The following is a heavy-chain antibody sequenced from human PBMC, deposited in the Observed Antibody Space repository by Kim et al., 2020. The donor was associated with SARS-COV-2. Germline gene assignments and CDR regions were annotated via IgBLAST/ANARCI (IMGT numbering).Heavy chain of an antibody. Sequence: GGSLRLSCAASGFSVSGDYMSWVRQAPGMGLEWVSVIYSDGSTYYADSVKGRFTISRDNFKNTVYLQMKSLRAEDTAVYYCARHDWFDPWGQGTLVTVSS. CDR3: ARHDWFDP. J-gene: IGHJ5*02. CDR2: IYSDGST. V-gene: IGHV3-53*01. CDR1: GFSVSGDY.